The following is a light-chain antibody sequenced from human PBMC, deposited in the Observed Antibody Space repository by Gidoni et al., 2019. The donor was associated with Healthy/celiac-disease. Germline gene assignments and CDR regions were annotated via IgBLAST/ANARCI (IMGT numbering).Light chain of an antibody. CDR2: AAS. Sequence: GDRVTIPCRASQSISSYFNWYQQKPGKAPKLLIDAASSLQSGVPSRFSGSGSGTDFTLTISSLQPEDFATYYCQQSYSTPRTFGQGTKVEIK. CDR3: QQSYSTPRT. J-gene: IGKJ1*01. CDR1: QSISSY. V-gene: IGKV1-39*01.